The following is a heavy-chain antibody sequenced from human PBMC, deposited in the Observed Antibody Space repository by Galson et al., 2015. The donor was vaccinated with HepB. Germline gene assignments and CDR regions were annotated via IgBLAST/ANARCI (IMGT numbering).Heavy chain of an antibody. CDR3: ARDNYYGSGNHYGMDV. V-gene: IGHV3-7*01. Sequence: SLRLSCAASGFTFSSYWMSWVRQAPGKGLEWVANIKQDGSEKYYVDSVKGRFTISRDNAKNSLYLQMNSLRAEDTAVYYCARDNYYGSGNHYGMDVWGQGTTVTVSS. CDR1: GFTFSSYW. D-gene: IGHD3-10*01. CDR2: IKQDGSEK. J-gene: IGHJ6*02.